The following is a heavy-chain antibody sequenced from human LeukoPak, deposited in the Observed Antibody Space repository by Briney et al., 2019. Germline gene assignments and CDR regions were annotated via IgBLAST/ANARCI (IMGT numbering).Heavy chain of an antibody. J-gene: IGHJ3*02. CDR3: ARRPNLPADYGDYWRFDI. CDR2: IYYTGST. V-gene: IGHV4-39*01. CDR1: GVSISRSFYY. Sequence: SETLSLTCSVSGVSISRSFYYWGWIRQPPGKRLEWIGNIYYTGSTYYNPSLKSRVTMSVDTSKNQFSLNLTFVTAADTAVYFCARRPNLPADYGDYWRFDIWGQGTMVTVSS. D-gene: IGHD4-17*01.